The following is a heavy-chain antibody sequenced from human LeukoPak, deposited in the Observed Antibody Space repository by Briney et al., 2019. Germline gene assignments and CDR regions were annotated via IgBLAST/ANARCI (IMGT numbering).Heavy chain of an antibody. D-gene: IGHD3-22*01. J-gene: IGHJ4*02. V-gene: IGHV3-9*01. CDR2: ISWNSGSI. Sequence: GGSLRLSCAASGFTFDDYAMHWVRQAPGKGLEWVSGISWNSGSIGYADSVKGQFTISRDNAKNSLYLQMNSLRAEDTALYYCAKDYYYDSSGPNFDYWGQGTLVTVSS. CDR1: GFTFDDYA. CDR3: AKDYYYDSSGPNFDY.